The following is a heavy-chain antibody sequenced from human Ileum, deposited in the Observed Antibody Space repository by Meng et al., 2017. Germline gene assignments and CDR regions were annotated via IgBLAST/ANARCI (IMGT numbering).Heavy chain of an antibody. V-gene: IGHV3-23*01. D-gene: IGHD3-10*01. CDR2: ISGSGGST. J-gene: IGHJ3*02. CDR1: GFTFSSYA. Sequence: GGSLRLSCAASGFTFSSYAMSWVRQAPGKGLEWVSAISGSGGSTYYADSVKGRFTISRDNSKNTLYLQMNSLRAEDTAVYYCAKDQWFGDLWIHGAFDIWGQGTMVTVSS. CDR3: AKDQWFGDLWIHGAFDI.